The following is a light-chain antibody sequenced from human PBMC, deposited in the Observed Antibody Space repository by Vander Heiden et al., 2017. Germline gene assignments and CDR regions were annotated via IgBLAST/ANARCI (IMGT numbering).Light chain of an antibody. Sequence: QSVLTQPPSVSGAPRQRLTISCPGSSSNIGAGYDVHWYQQRPGTARKLLIYGNSKRPSGVPDRFSGSKSGTSAALAITGLQAEDEADYYCQSYDSSHWVFGGGTKLTVL. CDR3: QSYDSSHWV. V-gene: IGLV1-40*01. CDR2: GNS. J-gene: IGLJ3*02. CDR1: SSNIGAGYD.